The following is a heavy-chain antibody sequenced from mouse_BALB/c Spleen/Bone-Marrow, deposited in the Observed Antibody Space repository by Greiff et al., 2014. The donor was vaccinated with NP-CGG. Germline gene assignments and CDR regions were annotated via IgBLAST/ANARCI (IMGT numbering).Heavy chain of an antibody. CDR2: IYPGDGDT. Sequence: QVQLKQSGPELVKPGASVKISCKASGYAFSSSWMNWVKQRPGQGLEWIGRIYPGDGDTNYNGKFKGKATLTADKSSSTAYMQLSSLTSVDSAVYFCAKRGHGKEGHYYAMDYWGQGTSVTVSS. CDR3: AKRGHGKEGHYYAMDY. J-gene: IGHJ4*01. V-gene: IGHV1-82*01. D-gene: IGHD2-1*01. CDR1: GYAFSSSW.